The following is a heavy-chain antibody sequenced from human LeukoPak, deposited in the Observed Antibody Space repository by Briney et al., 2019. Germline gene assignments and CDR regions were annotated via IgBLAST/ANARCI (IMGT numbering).Heavy chain of an antibody. CDR2: INPNSGGT. D-gene: IGHD2-21*02. J-gene: IGHJ4*02. Sequence: ASVTVSCKASGYTFTGNHMHWVRQAPGQGLEWMGWINPNSGGTNYAQKFQGRVIMTRDTSISTAYMELSRLGSDDTAVYYCARGGSTDSIHSCGGNCYSLDYWGQGTLVTVSS. V-gene: IGHV1-2*02. CDR1: GYTFTGNH. CDR3: ARGGSTDSIHSCGGNCYSLDY.